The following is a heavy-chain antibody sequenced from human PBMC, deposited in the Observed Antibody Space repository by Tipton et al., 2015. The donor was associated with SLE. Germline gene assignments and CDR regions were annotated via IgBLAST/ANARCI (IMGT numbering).Heavy chain of an antibody. V-gene: IGHV3-43*01. CDR3: VGDPSRRATAGLGYLQH. CDR2: ISWDGTNT. J-gene: IGHJ1*01. Sequence: SLRLSCTASGFTFDDYTIHWVRQAPGKGLEWVSLISWDGTNTFYADSVRGRFTISRDNSKNTLYLQMNSLRPEGTAVYYCVGDPSRRATAGLGYLQHWGQGTLVSVSS. CDR1: GFTFDDYT. D-gene: IGHD6-13*01.